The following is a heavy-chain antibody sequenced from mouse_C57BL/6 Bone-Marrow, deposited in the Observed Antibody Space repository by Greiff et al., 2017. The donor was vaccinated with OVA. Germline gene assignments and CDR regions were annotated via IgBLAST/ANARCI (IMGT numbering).Heavy chain of an antibody. CDR1: GFSFTSYG. Sequence: VQLQESGPGLVQPSQSLSITCTVSGFSFTSYGVHWVRQSPGKGLEWLGVIWSGGSTDYTAAFISRLSISKDNSKSQVFFKMNSLQADDTAIYYCARNRIYDGTGWYFDVWGTGTTVTVSS. V-gene: IGHV2-2*01. CDR3: ARNRIYDGTGWYFDV. D-gene: IGHD2-12*01. CDR2: IWSGGST. J-gene: IGHJ1*03.